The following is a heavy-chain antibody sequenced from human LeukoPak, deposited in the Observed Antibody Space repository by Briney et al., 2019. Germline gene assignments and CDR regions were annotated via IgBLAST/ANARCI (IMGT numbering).Heavy chain of an antibody. CDR1: GGSFSGFY. CDR3: ARGLGEGYPDY. Sequence: PSETLSLTCAVHGGSFSGFYWTWTRQPPGKELEWIGEIKHGGFTSYHPSLKSRVTMSEDTSNNQFSLKLTSVTAADTAVYYCARGLGEGYPDYWGPGTLVTVSS. V-gene: IGHV4-34*01. J-gene: IGHJ4*02. CDR2: IKHGGFT. D-gene: IGHD5-24*01.